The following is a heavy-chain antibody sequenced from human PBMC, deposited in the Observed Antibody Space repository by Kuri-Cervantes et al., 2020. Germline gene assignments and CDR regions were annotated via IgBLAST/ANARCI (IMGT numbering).Heavy chain of an antibody. CDR2: IYHSGST. CDR3: ARVGIGLIRGRYYFDS. Sequence: SETLSLTCAVSGGSISSGGYSWSWIRQPPGKGLEWIGYIYHSGSTYYNPSLKSRVTISVDRSKNQFYLKLRSVTAADTAVYYCARVGIGLIRGRYYFDSWGQGTLVTVSS. CDR1: GGSISSGGYS. J-gene: IGHJ4*02. V-gene: IGHV4-30-2*01. D-gene: IGHD3-10*01.